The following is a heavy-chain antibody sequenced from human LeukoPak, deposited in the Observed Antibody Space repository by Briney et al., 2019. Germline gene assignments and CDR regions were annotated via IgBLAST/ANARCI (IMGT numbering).Heavy chain of an antibody. CDR2: ITSGTTYI. CDR3: ARWPYSSSYYFDY. CDR1: GFTFSDYN. V-gene: IGHV3-21*01. D-gene: IGHD6-6*01. J-gene: IGHJ4*02. Sequence: GGSPRLSCAASGFTFSDYNMNWVRQSPGKGLEWVSSITSGTTYIYYADSVRGRFTLSRDNAKNSLYLQMNSLRAGDTAVYYCARWPYSSSYYFDYWGQGTLVTVSS.